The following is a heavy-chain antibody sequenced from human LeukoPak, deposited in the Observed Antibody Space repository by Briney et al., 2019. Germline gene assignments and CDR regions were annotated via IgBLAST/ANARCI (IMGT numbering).Heavy chain of an antibody. CDR3: AKGGDSSGWYGSY. J-gene: IGHJ4*02. CDR1: GFTFSSYT. D-gene: IGHD6-19*01. V-gene: IGHV3-23*01. Sequence: GGSLRPSCAASGFTFSSYTMTWVRQAPGKGLEWVSAISGSGGSTYYADSVKGRFTISRDNSKNTLYLQMNSLRAEDTAVYYCAKGGDSSGWYGSYWGQGTLVTVSS. CDR2: ISGSGGST.